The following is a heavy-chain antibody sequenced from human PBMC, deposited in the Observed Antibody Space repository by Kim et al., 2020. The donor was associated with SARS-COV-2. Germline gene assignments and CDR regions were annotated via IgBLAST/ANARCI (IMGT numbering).Heavy chain of an antibody. CDR1: GYSFTSYW. D-gene: IGHD3-22*01. Sequence: GASLKISCKGSGYSFTSYWIGWVRQMPGKGLEWMGIIYPGDSDTRYSPSFQGQVTISADKSISTAYLQWSSLKASDTAMYYCARTLYNYYDRAEDYYYRDVWGKGTTVTVSS. J-gene: IGHJ6*03. CDR2: IYPGDSDT. V-gene: IGHV5-51*01. CDR3: ARTLYNYYDRAEDYYYRDV.